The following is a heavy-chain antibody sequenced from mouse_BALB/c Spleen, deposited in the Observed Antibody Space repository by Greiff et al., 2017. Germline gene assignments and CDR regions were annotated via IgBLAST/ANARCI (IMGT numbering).Heavy chain of an antibody. V-gene: IGHV1S81*02. J-gene: IGHJ4*01. CDR1: GYTFTSYY. Sequence: VKLMESGAELVKPGASVKLSCKASGYTFTSYYMYWVKQRPGQGLEWIGEINPSNGGTNFNEKFKSKATLTVDKSSSTAYMQLSSLTSEDSAVYYCTRGLRLRMDYWGQGTSVTVSS. CDR3: TRGLRLRMDY. D-gene: IGHD1-2*01. CDR2: INPSNGGT.